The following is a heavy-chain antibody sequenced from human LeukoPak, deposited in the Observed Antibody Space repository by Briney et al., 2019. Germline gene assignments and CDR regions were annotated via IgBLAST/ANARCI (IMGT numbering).Heavy chain of an antibody. D-gene: IGHD3-22*01. CDR1: GFTFSSYG. J-gene: IGHJ4*02. V-gene: IGHV3-23*01. CDR3: VKDRDYYDSSGSFDY. Sequence: GGSLRLSCAASGFTFSSYGMSWVRQAPGKGLEWVSAISGSGGSTYSADSVKGRFTISRDNSKNTLYLQMNSLRAEDTAVYYCVKDRDYYDSSGSFDYWGQGTLVTVSS. CDR2: ISGSGGST.